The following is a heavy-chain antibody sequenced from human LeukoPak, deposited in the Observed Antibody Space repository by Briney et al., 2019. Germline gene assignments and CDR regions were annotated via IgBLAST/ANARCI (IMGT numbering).Heavy chain of an antibody. V-gene: IGHV3-30-3*01. J-gene: IGHJ4*02. CDR1: GITFSSYA. CDR3: ARDQNGASDY. D-gene: IGHD4-17*01. CDR2: ISNDGSNK. Sequence: GGSLRLSCAASGITFSSYAMHWVRQAPGKGLEWVAVISNDGSNKYYADSVKGRFTISRDNSKNTLYLQMNSLRAENTAVYYCARDQNGASDYWGQGTLVTVSS.